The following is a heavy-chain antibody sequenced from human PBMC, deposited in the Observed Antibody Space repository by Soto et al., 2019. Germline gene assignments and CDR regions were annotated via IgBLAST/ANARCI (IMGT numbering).Heavy chain of an antibody. CDR3: AKRVAYCGGDCSSLDY. J-gene: IGHJ4*02. Sequence: EVQLLESGGGLVQTGASLRLSCAASGFTFNSYAMSWVRQAPGKGLEWVSTISGSGGSTYYADSVKGRFTISRDNSKNTVSLQMNSLRAEDTAVYYCAKRVAYCGGDCSSLDYWGQGTLVTVSS. D-gene: IGHD2-21*02. CDR2: ISGSGGST. CDR1: GFTFNSYA. V-gene: IGHV3-23*01.